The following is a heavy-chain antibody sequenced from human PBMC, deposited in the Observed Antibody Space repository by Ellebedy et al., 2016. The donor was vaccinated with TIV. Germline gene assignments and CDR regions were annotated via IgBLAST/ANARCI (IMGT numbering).Heavy chain of an antibody. CDR1: GFTLSTYW. CDR2: ISGNGGRT. J-gene: IGHJ4*03. V-gene: IGHV3-23*01. D-gene: IGHD6-19*01. Sequence: GESLKISCAASGFTLSTYWMNWVRQAPGKGLEWVSSISGNGGRTDYADSVKGRFTISRDNSNNSLYLQMNSLRAEDTAVYYCAKGSQWLGRTCFDYWGQGTTVTVSS. CDR3: AKGSQWLGRTCFDY.